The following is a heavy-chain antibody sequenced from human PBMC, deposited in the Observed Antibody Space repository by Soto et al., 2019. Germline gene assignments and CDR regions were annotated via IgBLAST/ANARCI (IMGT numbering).Heavy chain of an antibody. CDR2: IYYSGST. V-gene: IGHV4-39*01. Sequence: SETLSLTCTVSGGSISSRNYYWAWIRQPPGKGLEWIGSIYYSGSTYYNPSLKSRVTISVDTSKTQFSVKVISVTAADTAVYFCARVKATLYRHYYFDYWGQGTPVTVSS. D-gene: IGHD5-12*01. J-gene: IGHJ4*02. CDR1: GGSISSRNYY. CDR3: ARVKATLYRHYYFDY.